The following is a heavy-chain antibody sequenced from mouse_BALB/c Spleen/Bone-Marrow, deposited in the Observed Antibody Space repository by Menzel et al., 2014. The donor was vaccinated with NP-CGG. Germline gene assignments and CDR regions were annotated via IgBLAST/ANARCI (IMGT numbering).Heavy chain of an antibody. V-gene: IGHV2-9*02. CDR1: EFSLSSYG. CDR2: IWAGGSI. CDR3: AREGRGSYGSSGYAMDY. J-gene: IGHJ4*01. Sequence: VKLVESGPGLVAPSQSLSITCTVSEFSLSSYGVHWVRQPPGKGLEWLGVIWAGGSINYNSALMSRLSISKDNSKSXVFLKMKSLQNDDTAMYYCAREGRGSYGSSGYAMDYWGQGTSVTVSS. D-gene: IGHD1-1*01.